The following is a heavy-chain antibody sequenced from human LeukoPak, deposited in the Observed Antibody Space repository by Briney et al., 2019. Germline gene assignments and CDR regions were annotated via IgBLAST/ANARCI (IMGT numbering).Heavy chain of an antibody. CDR1: GFSFSSYG. CDR2: IWYDGSSK. D-gene: IGHD6-19*01. J-gene: IGHJ4*02. V-gene: IGHV3-33*01. Sequence: GGSLRLSCTASGFSFSSYGMHWVRQAPGKGLEWVAVIWYDGSSKYYADSVKDRFTISRDNSKYTLYLQMNSLRTEDTAVYYCARDLGTGWSKNPDYWGQGTLVTVSS. CDR3: ARDLGTGWSKNPDY.